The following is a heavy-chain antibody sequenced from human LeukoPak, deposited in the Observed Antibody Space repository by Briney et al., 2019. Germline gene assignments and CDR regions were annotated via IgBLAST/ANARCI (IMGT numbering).Heavy chain of an antibody. V-gene: IGHV1-69*05. CDR2: IIPIFGTA. CDR1: GGTFSSYA. J-gene: IGHJ4*02. D-gene: IGHD2-2*01. Sequence: GASVKVSCKASGGTFSSYAISWVRQAPGQGLEWMGGIIPIFGTANYAQKFQGRVTITTDESTSTAYMELSSLRSEDTAVYYCATTYCSSTSCSLDYWGQGTLVTVSP. CDR3: ATTYCSSTSCSLDY.